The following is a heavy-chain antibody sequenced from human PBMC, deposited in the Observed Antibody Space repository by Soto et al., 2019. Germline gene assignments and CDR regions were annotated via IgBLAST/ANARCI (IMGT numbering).Heavy chain of an antibody. D-gene: IGHD3-9*01. CDR1: GFTFDDYA. J-gene: IGHJ6*02. CDR3: AKEAGLVRFFDWLSNGLDV. Sequence: EVQLVESGGDLVQPGRSLRLSCAASGFTFDDYAMHWVRQAPGKGLEWVSGISWNSGNKGYADSVKGRFTISRDNAKNFLYLEMNRLRAEDTALYYCAKEAGLVRFFDWLSNGLDVWGQGTAVT. CDR2: ISWNSGNK. V-gene: IGHV3-9*01.